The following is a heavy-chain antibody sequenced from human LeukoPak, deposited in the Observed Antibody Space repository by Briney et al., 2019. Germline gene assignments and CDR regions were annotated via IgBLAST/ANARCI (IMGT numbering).Heavy chain of an antibody. V-gene: IGHV4-39*01. Sequence: KTSETLSLTCTVSGGSISSSSYYWGWIRQPPGKGLEWIGSIYYSGSTYYNPSLKSRVTISVDTSKNQFSLKLSSVTAADTAVYYCARLSHDYSNPLFDYWGQGTLVTVSS. D-gene: IGHD4-11*01. CDR3: ARLSHDYSNPLFDY. CDR1: GGSISSSSYY. J-gene: IGHJ4*02. CDR2: IYYSGST.